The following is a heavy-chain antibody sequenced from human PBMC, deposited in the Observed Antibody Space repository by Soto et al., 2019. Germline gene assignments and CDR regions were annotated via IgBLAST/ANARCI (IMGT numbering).Heavy chain of an antibody. CDR3: ARLAALLFYYGMDV. J-gene: IGHJ6*02. Sequence: QVQLVQSGAEVKKPGSSVKVSCKASGGTFSSYAISWVRQAPGQGLEWMGGIIPIFGTANYAQKFQGRGTITADESTSTAYMELSSLRSEDTAVYYCARLAALLFYYGMDVWGQGSTVTVSS. CDR2: IIPIFGTA. D-gene: IGHD3-10*01. V-gene: IGHV1-69*01. CDR1: GGTFSSYA.